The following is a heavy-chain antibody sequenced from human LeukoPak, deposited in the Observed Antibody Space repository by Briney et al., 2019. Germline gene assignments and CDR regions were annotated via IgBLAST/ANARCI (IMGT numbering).Heavy chain of an antibody. Sequence: SETLSLTCAVYGGSFSGYYWSWIRQPPGKGLEWIGEINHSGSTNYNPSLKSRVTISVDTSKNQFSLKLSSVTAADTAVYYCARRGDIGIDYWGQGTLVTVSS. J-gene: IGHJ4*02. CDR3: ARRGDIGIDY. CDR1: GGSFSGYY. D-gene: IGHD2-15*01. V-gene: IGHV4-34*01. CDR2: INHSGST.